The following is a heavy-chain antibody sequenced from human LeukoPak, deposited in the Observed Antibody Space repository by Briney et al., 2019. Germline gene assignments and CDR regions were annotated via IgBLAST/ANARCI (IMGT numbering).Heavy chain of an antibody. V-gene: IGHV1-46*01. Sequence: ASVKVSCRASGYTFTSYYMHWVRQAPGQGPEWMGIINPSGGSTSYAQKFQGRVTMTRDTSTSTVYMELSSLRSEDTAVYYCARAYYHDSSDYYFPLDYWGQGTLVTVSS. CDR1: GYTFTSYY. CDR2: INPSGGST. D-gene: IGHD3-22*01. J-gene: IGHJ4*02. CDR3: ARAYYHDSSDYYFPLDY.